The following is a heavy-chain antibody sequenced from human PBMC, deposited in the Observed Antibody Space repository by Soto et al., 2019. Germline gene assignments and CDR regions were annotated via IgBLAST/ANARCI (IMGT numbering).Heavy chain of an antibody. CDR2: VNAYNGNT. J-gene: IGHJ4*02. D-gene: IGHD6-19*01. CDR3: AREAVSGRTGFDY. V-gene: IGHV1-18*01. CDR1: GYTFTSYG. Sequence: QVQLVQSGAEVKKPGASVKVSCKASGYTFTSYGIIWVRQAPGQGLEWMGWVNAYNGNTNYAQKFQGRVTMTTDTSTSTASLELRSLRSDDTAVYYCAREAVSGRTGFDYWGQGTLVTVSS.